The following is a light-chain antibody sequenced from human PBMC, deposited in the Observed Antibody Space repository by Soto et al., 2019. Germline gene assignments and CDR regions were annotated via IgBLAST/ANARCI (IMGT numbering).Light chain of an antibody. CDR1: QSVSVN. J-gene: IGKJ5*01. Sequence: EIVMTQSPGTLSVSPGERATLSCRASQSVSVNLAWYQQKPGQAPRLLIYGASSRATGIPDRFSGSGSGTDFTLTISRLEPEDFAVYYCQQYGSSPITFGQGTRREIK. CDR3: QQYGSSPIT. CDR2: GAS. V-gene: IGKV3-20*01.